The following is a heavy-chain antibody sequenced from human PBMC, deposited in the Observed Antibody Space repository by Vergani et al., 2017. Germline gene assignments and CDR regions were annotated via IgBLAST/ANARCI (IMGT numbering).Heavy chain of an antibody. J-gene: IGHJ4*02. D-gene: IGHD2-15*01. CDR1: GYSFISYW. CDR3: ARSQGDSRWYYFDY. CDR2: IYLGDSDT. Sequence: EVQLVQSGAEVKKPGESLKISCKGSGYSFISYWIGWVRQMPGRGLEWMGIIYLGDSDTRYSPAFQGQVTISSDKSISTAYLQWSSLMASDTAMYYCARSQGDSRWYYFDYWGQGTLVTVSS. V-gene: IGHV5-51*01.